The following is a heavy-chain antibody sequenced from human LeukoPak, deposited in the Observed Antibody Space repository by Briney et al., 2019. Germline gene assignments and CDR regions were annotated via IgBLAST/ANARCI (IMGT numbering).Heavy chain of an antibody. V-gene: IGHV3-53*05. CDR1: GFTVSSNY. CDR3: AKDAKAYSSGPPDY. CDR2: IYSGGST. D-gene: IGHD6-19*01. J-gene: IGHJ4*02. Sequence: PGGSLRLSCAASGFTVSSNYMSWVRQAPGKGLEWVSVIYSGGSTYYADSAKGRFTISRDNSKNTLYLQMNSLRAEDTAVYYCAKDAKAYSSGPPDYWGQGTLVTVSS.